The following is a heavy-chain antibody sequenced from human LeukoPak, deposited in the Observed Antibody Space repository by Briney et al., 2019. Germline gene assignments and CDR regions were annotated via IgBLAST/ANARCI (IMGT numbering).Heavy chain of an antibody. Sequence: PGGSLRLSCAASGFTFSSYVMSWVRQAPGKGLEWVSAISGSGGTIYYADSVKGRFTISRDNSKNTLYLQMNSLRAEDTAVYYCATLWYYGMDVWGQGTTVTVSS. D-gene: IGHD3-10*01. CDR1: GFTFSSYV. V-gene: IGHV3-23*01. CDR2: ISGSGGTI. CDR3: ATLWYYGMDV. J-gene: IGHJ6*02.